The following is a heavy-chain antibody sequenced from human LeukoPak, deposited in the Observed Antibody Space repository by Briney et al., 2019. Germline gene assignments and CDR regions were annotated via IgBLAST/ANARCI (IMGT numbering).Heavy chain of an antibody. V-gene: IGHV3-15*01. D-gene: IGHD1-26*01. CDR1: GFTFSNAW. CDR2: IKSKIEGGAT. CDR3: TTDIGWETSPYDY. Sequence: WGSLRLSCAASGFTFSNAWMSWVRQAPGKGLDWVGRIKSKIEGGATEYAPPVKGRFSISRDDSKNTLYLQMNSLKTEDTAVYYCTTDIGWETSPYDYWGQGPSVTVSS. J-gene: IGHJ4*02.